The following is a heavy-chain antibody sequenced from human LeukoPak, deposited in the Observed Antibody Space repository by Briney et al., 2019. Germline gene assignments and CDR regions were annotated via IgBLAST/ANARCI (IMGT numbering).Heavy chain of an antibody. CDR3: ARQLKAAAGPENI. J-gene: IGHJ3*02. V-gene: IGHV4-59*01. CDR2: IYYSGST. D-gene: IGHD6-13*01. CDR1: GGSISSYY. Sequence: PSETLSLTCTVSGGSISSYYWSWIRQPPGKGLEWIGYIYYSGSTNYNPSLKSRVTISVDTSKNQFSLKLSSVTAADTAVYYCARQLKAAAGPENIWGQGTMVTVSS.